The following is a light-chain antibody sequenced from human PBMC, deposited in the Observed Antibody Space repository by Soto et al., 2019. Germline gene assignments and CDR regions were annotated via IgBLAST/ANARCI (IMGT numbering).Light chain of an antibody. CDR1: QSINTF. J-gene: IGKJ2*01. CDR2: AAS. Sequence: DIQMTQSPSSLSASVGDRVTLTCRASQSINTFLNWYQQKPGKAPQLLIYAASTLRSGIPSRFSGSRSGSDFTLTISNLQPEDFGTYFCQQRYSPPSTFGQGTKLEI. V-gene: IGKV1-39*01. CDR3: QQRYSPPST.